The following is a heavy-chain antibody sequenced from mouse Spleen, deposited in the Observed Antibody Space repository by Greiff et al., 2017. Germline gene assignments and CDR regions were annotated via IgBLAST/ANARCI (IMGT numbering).Heavy chain of an antibody. D-gene: IGHD1-2*01. Sequence: EVQVVESGGGLVKPGGSLKLSCAASGFTFSDYGMHWVRQAPEKGLEWVAYISSGSSTIYYADTVKGRFTISRDNAKNTLFLQMTSLRSEDTAMYYCAGDNYYGLAYWGQGTLVTVSA. CDR1: GFTFSDYG. CDR3: AGDNYYGLAY. J-gene: IGHJ3*01. V-gene: IGHV5-17*01. CDR2: ISSGSSTI.